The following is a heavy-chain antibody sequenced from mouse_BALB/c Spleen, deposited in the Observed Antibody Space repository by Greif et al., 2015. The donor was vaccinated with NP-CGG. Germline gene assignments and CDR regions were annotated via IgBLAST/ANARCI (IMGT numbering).Heavy chain of an antibody. V-gene: IGHV14-3*02. CDR1: GFNIKDTY. D-gene: IGHD1-1*01. Sequence: VQLQQSGAELVKPGASVKLSCTASGFNIKDTYMHWVKQRPEQGLEWIGRIDPANGNTKYDPKFQGKATITADTSSNTAYLQLSSLTSEDTAVYYCARWGTTGRRFAYWGQGTLVTVSA. CDR2: IDPANGNT. J-gene: IGHJ3*01. CDR3: ARWGTTGRRFAY.